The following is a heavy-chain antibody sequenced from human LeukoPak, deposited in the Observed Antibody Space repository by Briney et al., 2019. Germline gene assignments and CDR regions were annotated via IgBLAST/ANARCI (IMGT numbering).Heavy chain of an antibody. J-gene: IGHJ4*02. V-gene: IGHV3-30*02. CDR1: GFVFSNFG. CDR2: VRYDESEK. CDR3: ARSFDY. Sequence: GGSLRLSCETSGFVFSNFGMHWVRQAPGKGLEWVAFVRYDESEKYYGDSVRGRFTISRDNSKNTLYLQMNSLRSEDTAVYYCARSFDYWGQGTLVTVSS.